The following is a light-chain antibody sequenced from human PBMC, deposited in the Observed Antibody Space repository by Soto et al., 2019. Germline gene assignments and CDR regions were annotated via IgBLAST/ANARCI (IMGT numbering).Light chain of an antibody. CDR1: QSISTW. CDR2: KAS. Sequence: DIQMTQSPSTLSASVGDRVTITCRASQSISTWLAWYQQKPGKAPKLLIYKASNLEGGVPSRFSGSGSGTEFTITISSLQPDEFATYYCKQYKTYPLTFGGGTTVEIK. CDR3: KQYKTYPLT. V-gene: IGKV1-5*03. J-gene: IGKJ4*01.